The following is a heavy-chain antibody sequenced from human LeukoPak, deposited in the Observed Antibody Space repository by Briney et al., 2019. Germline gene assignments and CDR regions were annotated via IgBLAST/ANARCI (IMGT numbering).Heavy chain of an antibody. D-gene: IGHD1-1*01. Sequence: PGGTLRLSCAASGFTFSSCAMSWVRQAPGKGLEWVSAISDSGAYTYYADSVKGRFTISRDNSKNTLYLQMNSLRAEDTAVYYCARGLNGGAPTWGQGTLVTVSS. V-gene: IGHV3-23*01. J-gene: IGHJ4*02. CDR2: ISDSGAYT. CDR1: GFTFSSCA. CDR3: ARGLNGGAPT.